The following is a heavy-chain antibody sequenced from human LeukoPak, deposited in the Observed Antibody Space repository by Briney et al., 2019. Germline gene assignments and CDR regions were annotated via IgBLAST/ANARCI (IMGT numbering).Heavy chain of an antibody. CDR2: ISAYNGNT. J-gene: IGHJ4*02. V-gene: IGHV1-18*01. Sequence: ASVKVSCKASGYTFTSYGISWVRQAPGQGLEWMGWISAYNGNTNYAQKLQGRVTMTTDTSTSTAYMELRSLRSDDTAVYYCARDPLITLIRGIVTGDFDCWGQGTLVTVSS. CDR3: ARDPLITLIRGIVTGDFDC. CDR1: GYTFTSYG. D-gene: IGHD3-10*01.